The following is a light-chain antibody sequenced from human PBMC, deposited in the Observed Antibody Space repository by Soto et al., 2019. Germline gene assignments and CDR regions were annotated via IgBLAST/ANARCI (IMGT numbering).Light chain of an antibody. CDR3: HQRQSWPRT. CDR2: GAS. J-gene: IGKJ1*01. Sequence: EIVMTQSPATLSVSPGERATLSGRASQSVSSNLAWYQQKPGQAPRLLIYGASTRATGIPARFGASGSGTDFTLTISDLQTEDFALYYCHQRQSWPRTVGQGTKVDIK. V-gene: IGKV3-15*01. CDR1: QSVSSN.